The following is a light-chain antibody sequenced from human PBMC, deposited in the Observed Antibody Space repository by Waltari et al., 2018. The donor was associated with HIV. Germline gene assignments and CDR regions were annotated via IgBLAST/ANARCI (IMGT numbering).Light chain of an antibody. CDR3: QQSATSPWT. J-gene: IGKJ1*01. CDR2: ATS. Sequence: EIVLTQSPGTLSLSPGDRVFLSCRASQSVDRSSLAWYQQKPGQAPRLLIYATSSRATGIPDRFTGSGSGTDFTLTITRLEPEDFVVYYCQQSATSPWTFGQGTKVEIK. CDR1: QSVDRSS. V-gene: IGKV3-20*01.